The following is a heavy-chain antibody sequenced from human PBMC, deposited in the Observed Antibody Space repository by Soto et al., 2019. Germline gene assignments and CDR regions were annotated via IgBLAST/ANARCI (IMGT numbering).Heavy chain of an antibody. CDR1: GFTFSSYA. CDR2: ISVSGGST. CDR3: AKVYELYYDYMDV. V-gene: IGHV3-23*01. D-gene: IGHD3-16*01. Sequence: EVQLLESGGGLVQPGGSLRLSCAASGFTFSSYAMSWVRQAPGKGLEWVSAISVSGGSTYYADSVKGRFTISRDNSKNTLYLQMNSLRAEDTAVYYCAKVYELYYDYMDVWGKGTTVTVSS. J-gene: IGHJ6*03.